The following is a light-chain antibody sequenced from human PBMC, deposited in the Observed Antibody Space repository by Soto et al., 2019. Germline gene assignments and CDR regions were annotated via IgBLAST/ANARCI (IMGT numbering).Light chain of an antibody. J-gene: IGLJ2*01. V-gene: IGLV1-47*01. CDR3: AAWDYSLSGPV. Sequence: QSVLTQPPSASGTPGQRVTISCSGSSSNIESNYVYWYQQLPGTAPKLLIYRNNQRPSGVPDRFSGSKSGTSASLAISGLRSEDEADYYCAAWDYSLSGPVFGGGTKLTVL. CDR1: SSNIESNY. CDR2: RNN.